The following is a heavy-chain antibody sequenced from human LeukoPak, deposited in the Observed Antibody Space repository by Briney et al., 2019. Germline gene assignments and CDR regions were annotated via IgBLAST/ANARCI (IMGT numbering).Heavy chain of an antibody. J-gene: IGHJ4*02. CDR1: GFTFSTYG. CDR2: IKSKTDGGTT. Sequence: GGTLRLSCAASGFTFSTYGMTWVRQAPGKGLEWVGRIKSKTDGGTTDYAAPVKGRFTISRDDSKNTLYLQMNSLKTEDTAVYYCTTPLRWPYCGGDCHHFGYWGQGTLVTVSS. D-gene: IGHD2-21*02. V-gene: IGHV3-15*01. CDR3: TTPLRWPYCGGDCHHFGY.